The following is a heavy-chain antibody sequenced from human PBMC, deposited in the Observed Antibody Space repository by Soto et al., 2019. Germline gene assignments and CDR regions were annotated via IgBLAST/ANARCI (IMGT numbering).Heavy chain of an antibody. D-gene: IGHD6-6*01. CDR3: AGDRGIAAPSNWFDP. J-gene: IGHJ5*02. V-gene: IGHV4-30-2*01. Sequence: QLQLQESGSGLVKPSQTLSLTCAVSGGSISSGGYSWSWIRQPPGKGLEWIGYIYHSGSTYYNPSLKSRVTISADRSKTQFSRKLSSVTAADTAVYYCAGDRGIAAPSNWFDPWGQGTLVTVSS. CDR2: IYHSGST. CDR1: GGSISSGGYS.